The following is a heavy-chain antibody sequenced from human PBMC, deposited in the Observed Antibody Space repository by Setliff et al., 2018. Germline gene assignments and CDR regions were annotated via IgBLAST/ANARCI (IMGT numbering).Heavy chain of an antibody. Sequence: SETLSLTCTVSGASITNINYYWGLIRQPPGKGLEWIGSIFYSGRTFYNPSLKSRVTISVDTSKNQFSLQLTSVTAADTAVYYCARGGGGYHAASWGQGILVTVSS. CDR1: GASITNINYY. CDR3: ARGGGGYHAAS. J-gene: IGHJ5*02. D-gene: IGHD2-2*01. CDR2: IFYSGRT. V-gene: IGHV4-39*01.